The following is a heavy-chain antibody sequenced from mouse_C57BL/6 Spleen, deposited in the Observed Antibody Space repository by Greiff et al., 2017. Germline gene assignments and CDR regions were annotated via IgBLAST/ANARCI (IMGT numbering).Heavy chain of an antibody. CDR3: ARAPYDYDGGPYYFDY. J-gene: IGHJ2*01. Sequence: EVQVVESGGGLVKPGGSLKLSCAASGFTFSDYGMHWVRQAPEKGLEWVAYISSGSSTIYYADTVKGRFTISRDNAKNTLFLQMTSLRSEDTAMYYCARAPYDYDGGPYYFDYWGQGTTLTVSS. CDR2: ISSGSSTI. D-gene: IGHD2-4*01. CDR1: GFTFSDYG. V-gene: IGHV5-17*01.